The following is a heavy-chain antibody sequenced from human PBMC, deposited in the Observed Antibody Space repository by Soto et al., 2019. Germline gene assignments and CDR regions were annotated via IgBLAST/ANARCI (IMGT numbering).Heavy chain of an antibody. J-gene: IGHJ6*02. CDR3: ARGRGLSSSWYGGGYYYYGMDV. CDR2: INHSGST. D-gene: IGHD6-13*01. CDR1: GGSFSGYY. Sequence: PSETLSLTCAVYGGSFSGYYWSWIRQPPGKGLEWIGEINHSGSTNYNPSLKSRVTISVDTSKNQFSLKLSSVTAADTAVYYCARGRGLSSSWYGGGYYYYGMDVWGQGTTVTVSS. V-gene: IGHV4-34*01.